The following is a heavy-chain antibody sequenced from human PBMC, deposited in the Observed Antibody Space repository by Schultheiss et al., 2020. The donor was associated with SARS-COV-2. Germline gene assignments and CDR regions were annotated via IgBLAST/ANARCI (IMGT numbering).Heavy chain of an antibody. CDR3: ASISGRGTGY. Sequence: GGSLRLSCAASGFTFSSYAMHWVRQAPGKGLEWVSSISSSSSYIYYADSVKGRFTISRDNAKNSLYLQMNSLRAEDTAVYYCASISGRGTGYWGQGTLVTVSS. V-gene: IGHV3-21*01. J-gene: IGHJ4*02. CDR1: GFTFSSYA. D-gene: IGHD1-26*01. CDR2: ISSSSSYI.